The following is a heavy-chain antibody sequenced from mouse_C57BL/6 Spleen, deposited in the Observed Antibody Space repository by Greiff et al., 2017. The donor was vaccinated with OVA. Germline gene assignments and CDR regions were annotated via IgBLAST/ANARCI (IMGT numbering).Heavy chain of an antibody. V-gene: IGHV14-4*01. CDR2: IDPENGDT. Sequence: EVKLVESGAELVRPGASVKLSCTASGFNIKDDYMHWVKQRPEQGLEWIGWIDPENGDTEYASKFQGKATITADTSSNTAYLQLSSLTSEDTAVYYCTTWDYYGSSWGYWGQGTTLTVSS. CDR3: TTWDYYGSSWGY. D-gene: IGHD1-1*01. CDR1: GFNIKDDY. J-gene: IGHJ2*01.